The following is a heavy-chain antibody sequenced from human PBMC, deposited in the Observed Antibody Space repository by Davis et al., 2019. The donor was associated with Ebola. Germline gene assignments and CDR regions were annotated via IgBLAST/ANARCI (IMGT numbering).Heavy chain of an antibody. CDR2: INHSGST. V-gene: IGHV4-34*01. D-gene: IGHD3-9*01. J-gene: IGHJ6*02. Sequence: SETLSLTCAVYGGSFSGYYWSWIRRPPGKGLEWIGEINHSGSTNYNPSLKSRVTISVDTSKNQFSLKVTYVTAADTAVYYCARGPSYDILTGYFYGMDVWGQGTTVTVSS. CDR1: GGSFSGYY. CDR3: ARGPSYDILTGYFYGMDV.